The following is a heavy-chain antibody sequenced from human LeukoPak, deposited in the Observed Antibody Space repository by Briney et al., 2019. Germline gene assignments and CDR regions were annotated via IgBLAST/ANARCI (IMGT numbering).Heavy chain of an antibody. CDR2: INSDGSST. Sequence: GGSLRLSCAASGFTFSSYWMHWVRQAPGKGLVWVSRINSDGSSTSYADSVKGRFTISRDNAKNTLYLQMNSLRAEDTAVYYCARDYYGSGSYSQTKTPIDYWGQGTLVTVSS. J-gene: IGHJ4*02. CDR3: ARDYYGSGSYSQTKTPIDY. V-gene: IGHV3-74*01. D-gene: IGHD3-10*01. CDR1: GFTFSSYW.